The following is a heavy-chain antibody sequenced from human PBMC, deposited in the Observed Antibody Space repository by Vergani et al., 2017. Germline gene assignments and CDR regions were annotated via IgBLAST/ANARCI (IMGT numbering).Heavy chain of an antibody. CDR2: ISNSGGST. CDR3: AKRVIVGATAVDYFDF. CDR1: AFNFTNYA. J-gene: IGHJ4*02. Sequence: EVHLLESGGGLVQPGGSLRLSCAASAFNFTNYAMSWVRQAPGKGLEWVSAISNSGGSTFYADSVKGRFTVSRDNSKNTLYLQMNSLRAEDTAVYYCAKRVIVGATAVDYFDFWGKGTLVTVSS. D-gene: IGHD1-26*01. V-gene: IGHV3-23*01.